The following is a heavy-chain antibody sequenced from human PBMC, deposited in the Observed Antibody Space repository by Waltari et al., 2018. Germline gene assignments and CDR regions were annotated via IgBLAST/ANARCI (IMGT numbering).Heavy chain of an antibody. Sequence: QVQLVQSGAEGKKPGASVQVSCKASGYTFTGYYMHWVRPAPGQGLEWMGWINPNSGGTNYAQKFQGRVTMTRDTSISTAYMELSRLRSDDTAVYYCARDGYCSSTSCPAPAEYFQHWGQGTLVTVSS. CDR1: GYTFTGYY. J-gene: IGHJ1*01. V-gene: IGHV1-2*02. CDR3: ARDGYCSSTSCPAPAEYFQH. CDR2: INPNSGGT. D-gene: IGHD2-2*01.